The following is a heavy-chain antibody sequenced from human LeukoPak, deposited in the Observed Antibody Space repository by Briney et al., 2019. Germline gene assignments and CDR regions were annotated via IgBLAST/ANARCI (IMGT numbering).Heavy chain of an antibody. D-gene: IGHD3-10*01. CDR3: ARCAGYYGRVGGYYYYMDV. V-gene: IGHV3-23*01. CDR2: ISGCGGGT. CDR1: GISLSNYG. J-gene: IGHJ6*03. Sequence: GGSLRLSCSVSGISLSNYGMSWVRQAPGKGLEWVAGISGCGGGTNYADSVKGRFTISRDNPKNTLYLQMNSLRAEDTAVYYCARCAGYYGRVGGYYYYMDVWGKGTTVTVSS.